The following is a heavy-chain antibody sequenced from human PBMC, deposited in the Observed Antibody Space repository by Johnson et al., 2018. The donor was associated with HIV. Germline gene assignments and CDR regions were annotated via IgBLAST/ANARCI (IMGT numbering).Heavy chain of an antibody. V-gene: IGHV3-13*01. J-gene: IGHJ3*02. CDR3: ARGASAFDI. CDR1: GFTFDDYA. CDR2: IGTAGDT. Sequence: VQLVESGGGLVQPGRSLRLSCAASGFTFDDYAMHWVRQAPGKGLEWVSGIGTAGDTYYPGSVKGRFTISRENAKNSLYLQMNSLRAGDTAVYYCARGASAFDIWGQGTMVTVSS.